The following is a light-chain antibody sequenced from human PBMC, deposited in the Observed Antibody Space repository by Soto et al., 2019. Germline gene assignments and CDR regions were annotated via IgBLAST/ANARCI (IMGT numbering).Light chain of an antibody. CDR1: SSDVWTYTL. CDR3: SSYAGPITFYV. Sequence: QSALTQPASVSGSPGQSITISCTGTSSDVWTYTLVSWYQQHPGKAPKLVIYEVNKRPAGVSKSFSCSKSGDTASLTISGLQAEDEADYYCSSYAGPITFYVFGTGTKLTVL. CDR2: EVN. V-gene: IGLV2-23*02. J-gene: IGLJ1*01.